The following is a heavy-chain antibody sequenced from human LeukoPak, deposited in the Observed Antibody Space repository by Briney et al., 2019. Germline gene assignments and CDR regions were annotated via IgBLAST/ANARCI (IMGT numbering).Heavy chain of an antibody. J-gene: IGHJ4*02. CDR3: ARVRYGDPPGL. CDR2: ISSSSSYI. V-gene: IGHV3-21*01. Sequence: GGSLRLSCAASGFTFSSYAMSWVRQAPGKGLEWVSSISSSSSYIYYADSVKGRFTISRDNAKNSLYLQMNSLRAEDTAVYYCARVRYGDPPGLWGQGTLVTVSS. CDR1: GFTFSSYA. D-gene: IGHD4-17*01.